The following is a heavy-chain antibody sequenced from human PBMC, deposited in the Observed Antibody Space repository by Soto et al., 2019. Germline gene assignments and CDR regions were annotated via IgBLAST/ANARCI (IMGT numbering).Heavy chain of an antibody. CDR3: AKGGGDIVVVPAVY. CDR2: ISGSGGST. CDR1: GFTVSSYG. D-gene: IGHD2-2*01. Sequence: LSGEGSGFTVSSYGMSWVRQATGKGLEWVSAISGSGGSTYYADSVKGRFTISRDNSKNTLYLQMNSLRAEDTAVYYCAKGGGDIVVVPAVYWGQGTLVTVSS. J-gene: IGHJ4*02. V-gene: IGHV3-23*01.